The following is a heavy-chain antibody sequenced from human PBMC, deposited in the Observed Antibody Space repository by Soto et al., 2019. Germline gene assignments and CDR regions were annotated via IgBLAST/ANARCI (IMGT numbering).Heavy chain of an antibody. CDR1: GGSISSYY. CDR3: ARPISPGSSSCYPTWYFEI. Sequence: QVQLQESGPGLVKPSETLSLTCTVSGGSISSYYWSWIRQPPGKGLEWLGYIYYRGSSNYNPSLKTRGTILVDTSKKQCSVKLSYVTVCDTAVYYCARPISPGSSSCYPTWYFEIWVRGTLGTVSS. D-gene: IGHD6-13*01. V-gene: IGHV4-59*08. CDR2: IYYRGSS. J-gene: IGHJ2*01.